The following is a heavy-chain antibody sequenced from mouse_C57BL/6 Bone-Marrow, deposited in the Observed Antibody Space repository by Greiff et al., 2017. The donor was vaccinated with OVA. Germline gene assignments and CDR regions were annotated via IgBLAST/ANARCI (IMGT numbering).Heavy chain of an antibody. CDR1: GFTFSDYG. J-gene: IGHJ4*01. CDR3: ATVLLRYPYYAMDY. Sequence: VQLKESGGGLVKPGGSLKLSCAASGFTFSDYGMHWVRQAPEKGLEWVAYISSGSSTIYYADTVKGRFTISRDNAKNTLFLQMTSLRSEDTAMYYCATVLLRYPYYAMDYWGQGTSVTVSS. V-gene: IGHV5-17*01. D-gene: IGHD1-1*01. CDR2: ISSGSSTI.